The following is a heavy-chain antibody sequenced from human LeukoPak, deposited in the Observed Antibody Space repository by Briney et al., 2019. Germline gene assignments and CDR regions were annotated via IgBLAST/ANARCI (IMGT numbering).Heavy chain of an antibody. CDR2: ISSSSSYI. V-gene: IGHV3-21*01. D-gene: IGHD1-1*01. Sequence: GGSLRLSCAASGFTFSSYSMNWVRQAPGKGLEWVSSISSSSSYIYYADSVKGRFTISRDNAKNSLYLQMNSLRADDAAVYYCARVGYKWDDDGVDYWGQGTLVTVSS. CDR3: ARVGYKWDDDGVDY. J-gene: IGHJ4*02. CDR1: GFTFSSYS.